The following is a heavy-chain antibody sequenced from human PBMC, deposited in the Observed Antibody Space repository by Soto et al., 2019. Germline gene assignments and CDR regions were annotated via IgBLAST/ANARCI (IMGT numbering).Heavy chain of an antibody. J-gene: IGHJ4*02. CDR1: GFTFDDYA. V-gene: IGHV3-11*01. Sequence: GGSLRLSCAASGFTFDDYAMHWVRQAPGKGLEWVSYISSSGSTIYYADSVEGRFTISRDNAKNSLYLQMNSLRAEDTAVYYCARDRPTGIDYWGQGTLVTVSS. CDR3: ARDRPTGIDY. D-gene: IGHD3-9*01. CDR2: ISSSGSTI.